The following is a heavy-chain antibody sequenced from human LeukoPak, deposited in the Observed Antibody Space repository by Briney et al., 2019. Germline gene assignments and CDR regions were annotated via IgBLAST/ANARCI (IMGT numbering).Heavy chain of an antibody. CDR3: ARDAQGNFDY. J-gene: IGHJ4*02. Sequence: GSLRLSCAASGFTFSSYAMHWVRQAPGKGLEWVAVISYDGSNKYYADSVKGRFTISRDNSKNTLYLQMNSLRAEDTAVYYCARDAQGNFDYWGQGTLVTVSS. CDR1: GFTFSSYA. CDR2: ISYDGSNK. V-gene: IGHV3-30-3*01.